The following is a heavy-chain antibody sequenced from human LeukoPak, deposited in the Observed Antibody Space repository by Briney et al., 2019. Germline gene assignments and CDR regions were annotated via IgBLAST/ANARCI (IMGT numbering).Heavy chain of an antibody. CDR2: ISTSGSMI. V-gene: IGHV3-11*01. CDR1: GFTFTDYY. CDR3: ARDDYYYGSGSYTGY. Sequence: PGGSLRLSCAASGFTFTDYYMSWIRQAPGKGLEWISYISTSGSMIYYADSVKGRFTISRDNAKNSLYPQMNSLRAEDTAVYYCARDDYYYGSGSYTGYWGQGTLVTVSS. J-gene: IGHJ4*02. D-gene: IGHD3-10*01.